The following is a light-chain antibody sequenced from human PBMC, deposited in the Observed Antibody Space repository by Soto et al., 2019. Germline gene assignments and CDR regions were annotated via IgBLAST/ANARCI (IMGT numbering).Light chain of an antibody. V-gene: IGKV1-5*01. Sequence: DIQMTQSPSTLSASVGDRVTITCRASQSISSWLAWYKQKPGKAPKLLIYDASSLESGVPSRFSGSGSGTEFTLTISRLQPDDVASYYGEQYNSGWTFGQGTKVEIK. CDR2: DAS. CDR1: QSISSW. J-gene: IGKJ1*01. CDR3: EQYNSGWT.